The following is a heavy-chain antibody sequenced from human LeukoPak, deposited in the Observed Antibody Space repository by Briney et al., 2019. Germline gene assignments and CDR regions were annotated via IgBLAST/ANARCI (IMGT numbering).Heavy chain of an antibody. V-gene: IGHV2-5*01. Sequence: SGPTLVNPTQTLTLTCTFSGFSLSTSGVGVGWIRQPPGKALEWLALIYWNDDKRYSPSLKSRLTITKDTSKNQVVLTMTNMDPVDTATYYCAHTPRLPGYSSRTTRNYFDYWGQGTLVTVSS. CDR2: IYWNDDK. CDR1: GFSLSTSGVG. J-gene: IGHJ4*02. CDR3: AHTPRLPGYSSRTTRNYFDY. D-gene: IGHD6-13*01.